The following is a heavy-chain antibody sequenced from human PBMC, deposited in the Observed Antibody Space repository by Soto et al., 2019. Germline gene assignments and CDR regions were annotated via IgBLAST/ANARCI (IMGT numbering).Heavy chain of an antibody. D-gene: IGHD6-25*01. V-gene: IGHV3-30*18. Sequence: GGSLRLSCAASCFTFSSYGMHLVRQAPGKGLEWVAVISYDGSNKYYADSVKGRFTISRDNSKNTLYLQMNSLRAEDTAVYYCAKDRRPNYYNGMDVWGQGTTVTVSS. J-gene: IGHJ6*02. CDR3: AKDRRPNYYNGMDV. CDR1: CFTFSSYG. CDR2: ISYDGSNK.